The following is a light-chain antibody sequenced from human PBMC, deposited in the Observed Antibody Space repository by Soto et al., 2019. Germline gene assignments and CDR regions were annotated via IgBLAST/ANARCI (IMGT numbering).Light chain of an antibody. CDR3: QQGKNFPWT. CDR2: AAS. V-gene: IGKV1-12*01. Sequence: DIQMTQSPSSVSASVGDRITITCRASQGVSSSLAWYQQEPGKAPKLLIYAASSLLSGVPSRFSGSGSGTDFTLTISSLQPEDSATYYCQQGKNFPWTFGQGTKVDIK. J-gene: IGKJ1*01. CDR1: QGVSSS.